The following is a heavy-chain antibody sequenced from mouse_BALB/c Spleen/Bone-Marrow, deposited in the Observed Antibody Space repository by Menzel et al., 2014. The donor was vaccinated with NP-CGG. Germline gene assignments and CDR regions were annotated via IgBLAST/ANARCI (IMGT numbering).Heavy chain of an antibody. CDR2: INPGSSTI. CDR3: ARLGYYGYHDN. V-gene: IGHV4-2*02. J-gene: IGHJ2*01. CDR1: GFDFGRYW. Sequence: EVKLMESGGGLVQPGGSLNLACVASGFDFGRYWMSWARQAPGKGLEWIGEINPGSSTINYSPSLKDKFIMSRDNAKNTLYLQMREVRSEDTALYYCARLGYYGYHDNWGQGTTLTVSS. D-gene: IGHD1-2*01.